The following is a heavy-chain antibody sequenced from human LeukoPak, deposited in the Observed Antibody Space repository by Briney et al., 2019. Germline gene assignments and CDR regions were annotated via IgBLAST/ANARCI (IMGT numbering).Heavy chain of an antibody. Sequence: GGSLRLSCAASGFTFSSYAMIWVRQAPGKGLEWVSAISGNGAGTYYADSVKGRFTFSRDNSKNTLYLQMNSLRAEDTAVYYCAKALISRNNFDYWGQGTLVTVSS. J-gene: IGHJ4*02. D-gene: IGHD3-3*02. CDR1: GFTFSSYA. CDR3: AKALISRNNFDY. CDR2: ISGNGAGT. V-gene: IGHV3-23*01.